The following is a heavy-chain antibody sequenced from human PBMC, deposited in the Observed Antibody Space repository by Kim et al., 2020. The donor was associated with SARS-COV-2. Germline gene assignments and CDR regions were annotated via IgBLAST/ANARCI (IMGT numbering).Heavy chain of an antibody. D-gene: IGHD3-22*01. Sequence: SETLSLTCTVSGGSISSSSYYWGWIRQPPGKGLEWIGSIYYSGSTYYNPSLKSRVTISVDTSKNQFSLKLSSVTAADTAVYYCASNRVEPDYYDSSGYYAFDYWGQGTLVTVSS. J-gene: IGHJ4*02. CDR3: ASNRVEPDYYDSSGYYAFDY. CDR1: GGSISSSSYY. V-gene: IGHV4-39*01. CDR2: IYYSGST.